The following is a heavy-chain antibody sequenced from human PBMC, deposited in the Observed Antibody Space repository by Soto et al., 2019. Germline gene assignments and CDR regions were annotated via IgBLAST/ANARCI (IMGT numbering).Heavy chain of an antibody. D-gene: IGHD2-15*01. CDR3: ARDRVVVVAATRGYYFDY. CDR2: ISYDGSNK. CDR1: GFTFSSHA. J-gene: IGHJ4*02. V-gene: IGHV3-30-3*01. Sequence: GGSLRLSCGAAGFTFSSHAMHWVRQAPGKGLEWVAVISYDGSNKYYADSVKGRFTISRDNSKNTLYLQMNSLRAEDTAVYYCARDRVVVVAATRGYYFDYWGQGTLVTVSS.